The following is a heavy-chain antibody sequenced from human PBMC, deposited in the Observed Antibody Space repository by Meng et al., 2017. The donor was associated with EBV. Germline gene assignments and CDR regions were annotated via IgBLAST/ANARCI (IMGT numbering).Heavy chain of an antibody. J-gene: IGHJ4*02. Sequence: QLVESGGGPVRQVGSLRLSVAVSAFTFSRFWMHWVRQVPGKGLVWVARTNEDGGITNYADSVKGRFIISRDNTRNTLYLQMNSLRDEDTAVYFCSRDLAGPFDDWGQGTLVTVSS. CDR3: SRDLAGPFDD. V-gene: IGHV3-74*01. CDR2: TNEDGGIT. CDR1: AFTFSRFW.